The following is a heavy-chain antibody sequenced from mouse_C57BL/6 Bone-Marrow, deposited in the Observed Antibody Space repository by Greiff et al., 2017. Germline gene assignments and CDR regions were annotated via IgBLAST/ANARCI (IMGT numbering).Heavy chain of an antibody. D-gene: IGHD1-1*01. CDR2: IDPENGDT. CDR3: TTHYGSIFYFDY. Sequence: EVQLQESGAELVRPGASVKLSCTASGFNIKDDYMHWVKQRPEQGLEWIGWIDPENGDTEYASKFQGKATITADTSSNTAYLHLSSLTSADTAVYYCTTHYGSIFYFDYWGQGTTLTVSS. CDR1: GFNIKDDY. J-gene: IGHJ2*01. V-gene: IGHV14-4*01.